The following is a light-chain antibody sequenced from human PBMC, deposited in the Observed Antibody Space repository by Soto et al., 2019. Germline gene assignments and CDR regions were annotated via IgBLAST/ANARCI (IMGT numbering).Light chain of an antibody. Sequence: QSALTQPPSVSGSPGQSVTISCTGTSSDVGSYNRVSWYQQPPGTAPKLMICQVSNRPSGVPDRFSGSKSGNTASLTISGLQAEDEADYYFSSYPSSGTWVFGGGTKLTVL. J-gene: IGLJ3*02. V-gene: IGLV2-18*02. CDR1: SSDVGSYNR. CDR3: SSYPSSGTWV. CDR2: QVS.